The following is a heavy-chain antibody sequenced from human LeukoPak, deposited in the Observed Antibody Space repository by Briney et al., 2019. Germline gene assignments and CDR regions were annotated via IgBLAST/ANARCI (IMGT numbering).Heavy chain of an antibody. CDR1: GFTFSSYA. CDR2: ISYDGSNK. Sequence: GGSLRLSCAASGFTFSSYAMHWVRQAPGKGLEWVAVISYDGSNKYYADSVKGRFTISRDNSKNTLYLQINSLRAEDTAVYYCARGIVVVVAATEGGPDYWGQGTLVTVS. CDR3: ARGIVVVVAATEGGPDY. J-gene: IGHJ4*02. D-gene: IGHD2-15*01. V-gene: IGHV3-30*04.